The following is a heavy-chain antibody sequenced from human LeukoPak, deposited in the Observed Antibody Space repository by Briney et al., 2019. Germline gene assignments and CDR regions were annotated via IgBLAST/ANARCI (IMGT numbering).Heavy chain of an antibody. CDR2: ISYDGSNK. CDR3: ARAARTSLNAFDL. J-gene: IGHJ3*01. V-gene: IGHV3-30*03. CDR1: GFTFSSYG. Sequence: GGSLRLSCAASGFTFSSYGMHWVRQAPGKGLEWVAVISYDGSNKYYADSVKGRFTISRDNSKNTLYLQMNSLRAEDTAVYYCARAARTSLNAFDLWGQGTMVTVS.